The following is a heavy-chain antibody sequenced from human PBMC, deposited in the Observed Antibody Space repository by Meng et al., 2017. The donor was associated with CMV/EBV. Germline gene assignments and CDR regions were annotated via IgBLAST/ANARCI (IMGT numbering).Heavy chain of an antibody. CDR1: GFTFSSYS. V-gene: IGHV3-21*01. CDR3: ARARYCSSASCPYDF. D-gene: IGHD2-2*01. J-gene: IGHJ4*02. CDR2: ISSSSSYI. Sequence: GGSLRLSCAASGFTFSSYSMNWVRQAPGKGLEWVSSISSSSSYIYYADSVKGRFTISRDNAKNSLYLQMNSLRAEDTAFYYCARARYCSSASCPYDFWGRGALVTVSS.